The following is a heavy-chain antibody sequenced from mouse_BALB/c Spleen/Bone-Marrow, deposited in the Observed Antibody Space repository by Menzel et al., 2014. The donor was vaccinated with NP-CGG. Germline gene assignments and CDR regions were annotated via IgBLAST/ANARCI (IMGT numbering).Heavy chain of an antibody. CDR2: ISDGGSYT. CDR1: GFIFSDYY. J-gene: IGHJ4*01. Sequence: EVHLVESGGGLVKPGGSLKLSCVASGFIFSDYYMYWVRQTPEKRLEWVATISDGGSYTSYPDSVKGRFTVSRDNAKNNLYLQMSSLKSEDTAFYYCARTYRPYALDYWGQGSSVTVSS. V-gene: IGHV5-4*02. CDR3: ARTYRPYALDY. D-gene: IGHD2-14*01.